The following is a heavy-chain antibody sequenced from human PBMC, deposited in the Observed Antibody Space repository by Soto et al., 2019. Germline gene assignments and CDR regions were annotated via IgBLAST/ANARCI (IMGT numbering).Heavy chain of an antibody. D-gene: IGHD1-1*01. CDR1: GFTFSSYV. V-gene: IGHV3-30-3*01. J-gene: IGHJ4*02. CDR3: GRTTGTTLYFDC. CDR2: ISYDGSNK. Sequence: GGSLRLSCAASGFTFSSYVMHWVRQAPGKGLEWVAVISYDGSNKYYADSVKGRFTISRDNSKNTLYLQMNSLRAEDTAVYYCGRTTGTTLYFDCWGQGT.